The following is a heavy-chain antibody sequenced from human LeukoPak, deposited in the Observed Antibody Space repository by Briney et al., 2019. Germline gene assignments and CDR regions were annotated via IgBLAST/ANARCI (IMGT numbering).Heavy chain of an antibody. J-gene: IGHJ4*02. CDR1: GFTFSSYG. D-gene: IGHD6-19*01. CDR2: IRYDGSNK. V-gene: IGHV3-30*02. Sequence: GGSLRLSCAASGFTFSSYGMHWVRQALGKGLEWVAFIRYDGSNKYYADSVKGRFTISRDNSKNTLYLQMNSLRAEDTAVYYCAKGYRSGPAPFDYWGQGTLVTVSS. CDR3: AKGYRSGPAPFDY.